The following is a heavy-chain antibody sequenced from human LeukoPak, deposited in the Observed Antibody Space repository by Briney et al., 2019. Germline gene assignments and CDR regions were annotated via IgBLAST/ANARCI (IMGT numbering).Heavy chain of an antibody. CDR1: GFTFSGYN. J-gene: IGHJ6*02. V-gene: IGHV3-48*04. Sequence: PGGSLRLSCVASGFTFSGYNMNWVRQAPGKGLEWVSYIGSSGSTIYYADSVKGRFTNSRDNAKNSLYLQMNSLRAEDTAVYYCARDGLDYDILTGYHTYYYYGMDVWGQGTTVTVSS. D-gene: IGHD3-9*01. CDR2: IGSSGSTI. CDR3: ARDGLDYDILTGYHTYYYYGMDV.